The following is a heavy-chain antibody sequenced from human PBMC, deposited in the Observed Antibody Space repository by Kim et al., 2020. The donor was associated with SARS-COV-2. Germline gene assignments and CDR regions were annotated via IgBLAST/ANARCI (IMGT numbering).Heavy chain of an antibody. D-gene: IGHD3-22*01. CDR3: ARVTSRDYYDSSGYGGAFDI. V-gene: IGHV1-18*04. CDR1: GYTFTSYG. CDR2: ISAYNGNT. Sequence: ASVKVSCKASGYTFTSYGISWVRQAPGQGLEWMGWISAYNGNTNYAQKLQGRVTMTTDTSTSTAYMELRSLRSDDTAVYYCARVTSRDYYDSSGYGGAFDIGGQGTMVTVSS. J-gene: IGHJ3*02.